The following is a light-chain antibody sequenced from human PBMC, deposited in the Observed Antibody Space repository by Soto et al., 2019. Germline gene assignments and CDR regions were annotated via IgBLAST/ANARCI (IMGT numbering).Light chain of an antibody. V-gene: IGLV2-14*01. J-gene: IGLJ3*02. CDR1: SSDVGAYNY. CDR2: DVS. Sequence: QSVLTQPASVSGSTGQSITISCTGTSSDVGAYNYVSWYQQHPGKAPKLMIFDVSNRPSGVSNRFSGSKSGNTASLTISGLQAEDEADYYFSSYTAATTRVFGGGTKLTVL. CDR3: SSYTAATTRV.